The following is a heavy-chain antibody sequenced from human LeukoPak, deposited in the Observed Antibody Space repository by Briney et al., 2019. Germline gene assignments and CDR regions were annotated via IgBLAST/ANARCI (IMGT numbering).Heavy chain of an antibody. D-gene: IGHD1-7*01. Sequence: GASVKVSCKASGYTFTSYDINWVRQATGQGLEWMGWMNPNSGNTGYAQKFQGRVTITRNTSISTAYMELSSLRSEDTAVYYCARAFIPGTTEFDYWGQGTLVTVSS. CDR1: GYTFTSYD. CDR3: ARAFIPGTTEFDY. J-gene: IGHJ4*02. V-gene: IGHV1-8*03. CDR2: MNPNSGNT.